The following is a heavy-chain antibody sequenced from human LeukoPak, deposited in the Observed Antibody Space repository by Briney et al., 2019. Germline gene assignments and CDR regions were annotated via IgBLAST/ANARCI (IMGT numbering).Heavy chain of an antibody. CDR1: GGSISSYY. CDR3: ARMVIDSFDH. J-gene: IGHJ4*02. V-gene: IGHV4-59*01. D-gene: IGHD3-22*01. Sequence: PSETLSLTCTVSGGSISSYYWSWIRQPTGKGLEWIGYIYYSGSTNYNPSLKSRVTISVDTSKNQFSLKLSSVTAADTAVYYCARMVIDSFDHWGLGTLVTVSS. CDR2: IYYSGST.